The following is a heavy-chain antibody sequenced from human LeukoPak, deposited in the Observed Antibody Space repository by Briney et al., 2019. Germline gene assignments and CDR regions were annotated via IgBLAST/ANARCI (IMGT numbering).Heavy chain of an antibody. CDR2: IYTSGST. Sequence: SETLSLTCTVSGGSISSYYWSWIRQPAGKGLEWIGRIYTSGSTNYNPSLKSRVTMSVDTSKNQFSLKLSSVTAADTAVYYCARLGWRYYDSSGYPNYYFDYWGQGTLVTVSS. V-gene: IGHV4-4*07. CDR3: ARLGWRYYDSSGYPNYYFDY. J-gene: IGHJ4*02. CDR1: GGSISSYY. D-gene: IGHD3-22*01.